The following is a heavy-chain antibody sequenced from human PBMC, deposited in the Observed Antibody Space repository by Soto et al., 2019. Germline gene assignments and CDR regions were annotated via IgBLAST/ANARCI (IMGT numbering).Heavy chain of an antibody. V-gene: IGHV4-30-4*01. CDR2: IYYSGST. Sequence: SETLSLTCTVSGGSISSGDYYWSWIRQPPGKGLEWIGYIYYSGSTYYNPSLKSRVTISVDTSKNQFSLKLSSVTAADTAVYYCARDRPIRGDYYYYYGMDVWGQGTTVTVSS. CDR3: ARDRPIRGDYYYYYGMDV. CDR1: GGSISSGDYY. J-gene: IGHJ6*02.